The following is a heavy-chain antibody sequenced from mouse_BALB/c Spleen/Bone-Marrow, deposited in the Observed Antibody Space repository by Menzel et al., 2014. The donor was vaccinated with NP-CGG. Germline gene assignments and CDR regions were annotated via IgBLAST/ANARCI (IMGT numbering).Heavy chain of an antibody. Sequence: DVMLVESGGGLVKPGGSLKLSCAASGFTFSDYYMYWVRQTPEKRLEWVATTSDGGSYTYYPDSVKGRFTISRDNAKNNLYLQMSSLKSEDTAMYYCARVVTTATLYWYFDVWGAGTTVTVSS. V-gene: IGHV5-4*02. D-gene: IGHD1-2*01. CDR2: TSDGGSYT. CDR1: GFTFSDYY. CDR3: ARVVTTATLYWYFDV. J-gene: IGHJ1*01.